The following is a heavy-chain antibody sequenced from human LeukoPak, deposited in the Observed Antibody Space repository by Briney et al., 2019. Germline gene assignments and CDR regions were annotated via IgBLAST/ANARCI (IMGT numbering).Heavy chain of an antibody. CDR1: GFTFSSYG. V-gene: IGHV3-30*18. J-gene: IGHJ4*02. CDR3: AKAHGYFRMYYFDY. CDR2: ISYDGSNK. Sequence: PGGSLRLSCAASGFTFSSYGMHWVRQAPGKGLEWVAVISYDGSNKYYADSVKGRFTISRDNSKNTLYLQMNSLRAEDTAVYYCAKAHGYFRMYYFDYWGQGTLVTVSS. D-gene: IGHD3-22*01.